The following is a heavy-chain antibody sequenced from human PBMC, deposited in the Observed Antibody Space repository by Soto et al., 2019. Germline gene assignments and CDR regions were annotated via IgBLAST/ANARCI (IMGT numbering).Heavy chain of an antibody. Sequence: SGPTAGEPTQTLTPTCTFSGFSLSTSGVGVGWIRQPPGKALEWLALIYWDDDKRYSPSLKSRLTITKDTSKNQVVLTMTNMDPVDTATYYCAHIGLTMVRGDPYNWFDPWGQGTLVTVSS. J-gene: IGHJ5*02. CDR2: IYWDDDK. CDR3: AHIGLTMVRGDPYNWFDP. D-gene: IGHD3-10*01. CDR1: GFSLSTSGVG. V-gene: IGHV2-5*02.